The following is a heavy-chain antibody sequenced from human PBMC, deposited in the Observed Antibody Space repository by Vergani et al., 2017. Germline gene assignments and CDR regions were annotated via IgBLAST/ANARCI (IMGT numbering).Heavy chain of an antibody. CDR1: GYTFTGYY. CDR3: ARERGIAAAGSXFDP. J-gene: IGHJ5*02. V-gene: IGHV1-2*02. D-gene: IGHD6-13*01. CDR2: INPNSGGT. Sequence: QVQLVQSGAEVKKPGASVKVSCKASGYTFTGYYMHWVRQAPGQGLEWMGWINPNSGGTNYAQKFQGRVTMTRDTSISTAYMELSRLRSDDTAVYYCARERGIAAAGSXFDPWGQGTLVTVSS.